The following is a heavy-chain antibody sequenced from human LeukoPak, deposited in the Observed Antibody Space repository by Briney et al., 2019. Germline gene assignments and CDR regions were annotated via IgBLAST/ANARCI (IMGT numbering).Heavy chain of an antibody. J-gene: IGHJ6*04. CDR2: ISSSSTSI. CDR1: GFTFSSYS. Sequence: GGSLRLSCAASGFTFSSYSMNWVRQAPGKGLGWVSSISSSSTSIYYADSVKGRFTISRDHAKNSLYLQMNSLRAEDTAVYYCARVPNIVGGSGMDVWGKGTTVTVSS. D-gene: IGHD2-15*01. V-gene: IGHV3-21*01. CDR3: ARVPNIVGGSGMDV.